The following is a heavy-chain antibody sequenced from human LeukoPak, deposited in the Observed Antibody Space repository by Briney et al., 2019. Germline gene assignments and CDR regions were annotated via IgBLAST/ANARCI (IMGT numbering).Heavy chain of an antibody. J-gene: IGHJ4*02. CDR2: INPSGGST. Sequence: ASVKVSCKASGYTFTSYYLHWVRQAPGQGLEGMGIINPSGGSTSYAQKLQGRVTMTRDTSTSTVYMELSSLRSEDTAVYYCASYSSGEPHWDYWGQGTLVTVSS. D-gene: IGHD6-19*01. V-gene: IGHV1-46*01. CDR1: GYTFTSYY. CDR3: ASYSSGEPHWDY.